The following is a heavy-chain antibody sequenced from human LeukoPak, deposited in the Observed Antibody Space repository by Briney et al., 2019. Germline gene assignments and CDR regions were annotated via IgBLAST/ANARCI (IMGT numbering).Heavy chain of an antibody. CDR2: FDPEDGET. Sequence: GASVKVSCKVSGSTLTELSMHWVRPAPGKGLEWMGGFDPEDGETIYAQKFQGRVTMTEDTSTDTAYMELSSLRSEDTAVYYCATGGGLVATILGTFFDYWGQGTLVTVSS. V-gene: IGHV1-24*01. J-gene: IGHJ4*02. D-gene: IGHD5-12*01. CDR3: ATGGGLVATILGTFFDY. CDR1: GSTLTELS.